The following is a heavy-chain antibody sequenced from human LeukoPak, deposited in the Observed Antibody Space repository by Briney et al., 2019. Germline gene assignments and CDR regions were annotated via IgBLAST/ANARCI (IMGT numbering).Heavy chain of an antibody. CDR1: GDSVSSNSAA. J-gene: IGHJ5*02. Sequence: SQTLSLTCAISGDSVSSNSAAWNWIRQSPSRGLEWLGRTYYRSKWYNDYAVSVKSRISINPDTSKNQFSLKLSSVTAADTAVYYCARRTTHIIAAAGKVQTYNWFDPWGQGTLVTVSS. CDR2: TYYRSKWYN. D-gene: IGHD6-13*01. V-gene: IGHV6-1*01. CDR3: ARRTTHIIAAAGKVQTYNWFDP.